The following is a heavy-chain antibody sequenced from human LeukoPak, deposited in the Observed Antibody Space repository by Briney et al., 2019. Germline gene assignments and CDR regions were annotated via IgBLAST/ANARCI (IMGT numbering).Heavy chain of an antibody. D-gene: IGHD5-12*01. V-gene: IGHV3-30*18. CDR1: GFTFSSYG. CDR2: ISYDGSNK. J-gene: IGHJ4*02. CDR3: AKDLVDIVATGGYYFDY. Sequence: PGGSLRLSCAASGFTFSSYGMHWVRQAPGKGLEWVAVISYDGSNKYYADSVKGRFTISRDNSKNTLYLQMNSLRAEDTAVYYCAKDLVDIVATGGYYFDYWGQGTLVTVSS.